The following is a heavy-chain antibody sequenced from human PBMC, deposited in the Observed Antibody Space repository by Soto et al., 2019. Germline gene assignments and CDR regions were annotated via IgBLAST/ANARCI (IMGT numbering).Heavy chain of an antibody. Sequence: SETLSLTCTVSGGSISSSSYYWGWIRQPPGKGLEWIGSIYYSGSTYYNPSLKSRVTISVDTSKNQFSLKLSSVTAADTAVYYCASEGDYVYYWGQGTLVTVSS. CDR3: ASEGDYVYY. J-gene: IGHJ4*02. CDR1: GGSISSSSYY. CDR2: IYYSGST. V-gene: IGHV4-39*01.